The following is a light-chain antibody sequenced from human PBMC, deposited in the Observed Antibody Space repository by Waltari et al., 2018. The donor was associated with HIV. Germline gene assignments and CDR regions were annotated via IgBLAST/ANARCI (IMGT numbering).Light chain of an antibody. CDR3: QQYYSTPLP. Sequence: DVVMTQSPDSLAVSPGARDTVSCKSSQSVLYCTNNKNYLAWYQQKPGQPPKLLIYWASTRESGVPDRFSGSGSGTDFTLTISSLQAEDVAVYYCQQYYSTPLPCGGGTKVEIK. CDR2: WAS. CDR1: QSVLYCTNNKNY. J-gene: IGKJ4*01. V-gene: IGKV4-1*01.